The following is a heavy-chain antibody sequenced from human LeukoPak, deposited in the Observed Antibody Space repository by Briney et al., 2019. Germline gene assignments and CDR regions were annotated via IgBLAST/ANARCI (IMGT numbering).Heavy chain of an antibody. V-gene: IGHV3-30*18. J-gene: IGHJ6*02. CDR3: AKDAPGTPGYYYYYGMDV. CDR2: ISYDGSNK. D-gene: IGHD6-13*01. CDR1: GFTFSSYG. Sequence: GSLRLSCAASGFTFSSYGMHWVRQAPGKGLEWVAVISYDGSNKYYADSVKGRFTISRDNSKNTLYLQMNSLRAEDTAVYYCAKDAPGTPGYYYYYGMDVWGQGTTVTVSS.